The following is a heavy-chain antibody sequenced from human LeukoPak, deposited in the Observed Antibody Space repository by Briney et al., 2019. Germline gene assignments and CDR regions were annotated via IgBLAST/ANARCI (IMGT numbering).Heavy chain of an antibody. CDR1: GVSISRYY. CDR2: IFYSGNT. J-gene: IGHJ4*02. V-gene: IGHV4-59*08. Sequence: SETLSLTCTVSGVSISRYYWSWIRQPPGKGLEWIGYIFYSGNTIYNPSPRSPVTIPADTSNNHFSLRLRSVTAADTAVYYCARLAAISGSDYPDDWGQGTLVTVSS. D-gene: IGHD1-26*01. CDR3: ARLAAISGSDYPDD.